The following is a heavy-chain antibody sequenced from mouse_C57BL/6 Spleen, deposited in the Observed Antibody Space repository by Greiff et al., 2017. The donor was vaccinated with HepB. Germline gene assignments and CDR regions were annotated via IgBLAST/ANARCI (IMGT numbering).Heavy chain of an antibody. CDR2: IDPETGGT. V-gene: IGHV1-15*01. CDR3: TREEVEAWFAY. D-gene: IGHD1-1*01. CDR1: GYTFTDYE. Sequence: QVQLQQSGAELVRPGASVTLSCKASGYTFTDYEMHWVKHTPVHGLEWIGAIDPETGGTAYNQKFKGKAILTADKSSSTAYMELRSLTSEDSAVYYCTREEVEAWFAYWGQGTLVTVSA. J-gene: IGHJ3*01.